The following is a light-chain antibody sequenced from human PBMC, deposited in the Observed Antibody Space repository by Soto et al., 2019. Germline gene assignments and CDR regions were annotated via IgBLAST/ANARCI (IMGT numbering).Light chain of an antibody. J-gene: IGKJ5*01. CDR3: QQYHKWPPIT. CDR1: QSVSSN. Sequence: EIVMTQSPATLSMSPGERATLSCRASQSVSSNLAWFQQKPGQAPRLLIHGASTRATGIPARFSGSGSGTEFTLTITSLQSEDFAVYYCQQYHKWPPITFGQGTRLEIK. CDR2: GAS. V-gene: IGKV3-15*01.